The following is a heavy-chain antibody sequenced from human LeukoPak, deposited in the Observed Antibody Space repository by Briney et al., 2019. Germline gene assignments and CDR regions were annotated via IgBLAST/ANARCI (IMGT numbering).Heavy chain of an antibody. CDR1: GFTFKNYG. Sequence: GGSLRLSCAASGFTFKNYGMLWVRQAPGKGLEWVAFIRYDGSNKYYADSVKGRFTISRDNSKNTLYLQMNSLRAEYTALYYCVKDNPLDYWGQGTLVIVSS. D-gene: IGHD1-14*01. V-gene: IGHV3-30*02. CDR3: VKDNPLDY. J-gene: IGHJ4*02. CDR2: IRYDGSNK.